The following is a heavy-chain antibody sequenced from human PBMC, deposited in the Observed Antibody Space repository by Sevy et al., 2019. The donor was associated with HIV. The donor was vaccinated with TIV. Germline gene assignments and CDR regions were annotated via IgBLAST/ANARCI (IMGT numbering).Heavy chain of an antibody. J-gene: IGHJ6*02. V-gene: IGHV3-7*01. CDR1: RFAFSSYW. Sequence: GGFLRLSCVASRFAFSSYWMSWVRRAPGKGLEWVANIKQDGSEKYYVDSVKGRFTISRDNDQNSLYLQMNSLRAEDTAVYYCARAEVTPRYGMDVWGQGTTVTVSS. CDR3: ARAEVTPRYGMDV. CDR2: IKQDGSEK. D-gene: IGHD2-21*02.